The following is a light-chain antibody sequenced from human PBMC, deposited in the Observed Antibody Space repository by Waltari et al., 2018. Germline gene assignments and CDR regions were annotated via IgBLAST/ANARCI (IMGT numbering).Light chain of an antibody. J-gene: IGLJ2*01. CDR1: SSDVGGYNY. CDR2: DVS. CDR3: SSYISSDTLEL. V-gene: IGLV2-14*03. Sequence: HSALTQPASVSGSPGQSITISCTGTSSDVGGYNYVSWYQQHPGKAPKLMIYDVSNRPSGVSNRFSGSKSGNTASLTISGLQAEDEAGYYCSSYISSDTLELFGGGTSLTVL.